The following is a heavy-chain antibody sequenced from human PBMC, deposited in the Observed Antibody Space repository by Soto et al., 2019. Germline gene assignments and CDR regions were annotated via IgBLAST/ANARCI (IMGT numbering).Heavy chain of an antibody. CDR1: GFTFSSYA. V-gene: IGHV3-30-3*01. Sequence: QVQLVESGGGVVQPGRSLRLSCAASGFTFSSYAMHWVRQAPGKGLEWVAVISYDGSNKYYADSVKGRVTISRDNSKNTLYLQMNGLRAEDTAVYYCARDYLDIRVYYYYGMDVWGQGTTVTVSS. D-gene: IGHD2-2*03. J-gene: IGHJ6*02. CDR3: ARDYLDIRVYYYYGMDV. CDR2: ISYDGSNK.